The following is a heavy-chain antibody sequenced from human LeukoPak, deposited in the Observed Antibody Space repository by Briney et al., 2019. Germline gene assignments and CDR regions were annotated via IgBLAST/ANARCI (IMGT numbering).Heavy chain of an antibody. V-gene: IGHV3-9*03. Sequence: PGGSLRLSCAAPGFTFDDYAMHWVRQAPGKGLEWVSGISWNSGIMVYADSVKGRFTISRDNAKHSLYLQMNSLRAEDMALYYCAKDYRAVAGTGGAFDYWGQGTLVTVSS. CDR1: GFTFDDYA. D-gene: IGHD6-19*01. CDR3: AKDYRAVAGTGGAFDY. CDR2: ISWNSGIM. J-gene: IGHJ4*02.